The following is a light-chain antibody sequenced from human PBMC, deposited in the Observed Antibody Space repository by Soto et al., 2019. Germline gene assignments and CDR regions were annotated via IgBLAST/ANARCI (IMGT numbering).Light chain of an antibody. CDR3: QQYTNTNNPWM. V-gene: IGKV1-39*01. CDR2: AAS. J-gene: IGKJ1*01. CDR1: QTVSIY. Sequence: DIQMTHSPSSLSASVAGRVTITCRASQTVSIYLNWYRQKPGKAPELLIFAASDLQSGVPSRLSGSGSGTEFTLIISGLQTDDSATYYCQQYTNTNNPWMFGQGTKVDIK.